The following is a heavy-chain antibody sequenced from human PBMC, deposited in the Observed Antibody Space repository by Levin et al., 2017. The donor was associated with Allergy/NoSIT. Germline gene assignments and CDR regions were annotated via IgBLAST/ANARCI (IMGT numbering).Heavy chain of an antibody. D-gene: IGHD2-21*02. Sequence: GGSLRLSCAASGFTFSSYSMNWVRQAPGKGLEWVSSISSSSSYIYYADSVKGRFTISRDNAKNSLYLQMNSLRAEDTAVYYCARDLFGGDCYSRGPCYGMDVWGQGTTVTVSS. CDR3: ARDLFGGDCYSRGPCYGMDV. CDR2: ISSSSSYI. J-gene: IGHJ6*02. V-gene: IGHV3-21*01. CDR1: GFTFSSYS.